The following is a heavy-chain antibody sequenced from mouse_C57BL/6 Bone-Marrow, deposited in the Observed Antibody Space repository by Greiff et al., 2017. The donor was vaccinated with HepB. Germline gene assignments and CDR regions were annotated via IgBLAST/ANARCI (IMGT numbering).Heavy chain of an antibody. CDR1: GYTFTDYD. J-gene: IGHJ2*01. Sequence: QVQLQQSGAELVRPGASVTLSCKASGYTFTDYDMHWVKQTPVHGLEWIGAIDPETGGTAYNQKFKGKAILTADKSTSTAYMELRSLTSEDSAVYYCTTQLGRGDFDYWGQGTTLTVSS. CDR3: TTQLGRGDFDY. CDR2: IDPETGGT. V-gene: IGHV1-15*01. D-gene: IGHD4-1*02.